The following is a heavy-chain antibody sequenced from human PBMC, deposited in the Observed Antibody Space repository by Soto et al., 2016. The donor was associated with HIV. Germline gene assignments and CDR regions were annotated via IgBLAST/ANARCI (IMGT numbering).Heavy chain of an antibody. CDR1: GGSSGNYA. D-gene: IGHD1-26*01. J-gene: IGHJ4*02. CDR2: IIPVLSIT. V-gene: IGHV1-69*10. Sequence: QVQLLQSGAEVKKPGSSVKVSCKASGGSSGNYAFSWVRQAPGQGLEWMGGIIPVLSITTSAQKFQGRVTITADTSTRTVYMELTSLRSRDTGVYYCARSLGDYSGNFDSWGLGNPWSPVSS. CDR3: ARSLGDYSGNFDS.